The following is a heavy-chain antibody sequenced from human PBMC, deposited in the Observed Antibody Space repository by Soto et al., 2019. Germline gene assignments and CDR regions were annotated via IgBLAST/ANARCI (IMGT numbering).Heavy chain of an antibody. Sequence: QVQLVQSGAEVKKPGSSVKVSCKASGGTFSSYAISWVRQAPGQGLEWMGGIIPIFGTANYAQKFQGRVTITGDESTSTADMERGSLRSEDRAVYYCGRGGGVGATSGGYFDYWGQGTLVTVSS. CDR1: GGTFSSYA. J-gene: IGHJ4*02. CDR2: IIPIFGTA. CDR3: GRGGGVGATSGGYFDY. V-gene: IGHV1-69*01. D-gene: IGHD1-26*01.